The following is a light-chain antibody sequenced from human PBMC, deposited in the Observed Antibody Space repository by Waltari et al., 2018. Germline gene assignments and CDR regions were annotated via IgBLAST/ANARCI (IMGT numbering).Light chain of an antibody. CDR1: RPNLGANS. CDR2: DNN. CDR3: ATWDTSLTTVV. V-gene: IGLV1-51*01. J-gene: IGLJ3*02. Sequence: QSVLTQPPSVSAAPGQKVTISCSGSRPNLGANSVPWFQNFPGTAPRLLISDNNKRPSGIPDRFSGSKSGTSATLDISGLQTGDAADYYCATWDTSLTTVVFGGGTKLTVL.